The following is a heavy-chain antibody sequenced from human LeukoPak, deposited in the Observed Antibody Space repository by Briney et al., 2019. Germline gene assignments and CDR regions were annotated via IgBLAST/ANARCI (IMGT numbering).Heavy chain of an antibody. CDR1: VFTFSSYW. CDR3: ARAPVDYDFWSSYYTNYYYGMDV. Sequence: PGGSLRLSCAASVFTFSSYWMHWVRQAPWKGLVWVSRINSDGSSTSYADSVKGRFTISRDNAKNTLYLQMNSLRAEDTAVYYYARAPVDYDFWSSYYTNYYYGMDVWGQGTTVTVSS. CDR2: INSDGSST. V-gene: IGHV3-74*01. D-gene: IGHD3-3*01. J-gene: IGHJ6*02.